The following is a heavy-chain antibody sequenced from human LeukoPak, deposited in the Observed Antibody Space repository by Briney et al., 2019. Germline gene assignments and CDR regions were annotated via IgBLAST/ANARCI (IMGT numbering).Heavy chain of an antibody. D-gene: IGHD4-17*01. V-gene: IGHV3-43*02. CDR3: AKELTTVTGPMPFDY. J-gene: IGHJ4*02. CDR1: GFTFDGYA. Sequence: GGSLRLSCAASGFTFDGYAMHWVRQAPGKGLEWVSLISGDGGSTYYADSVKGRFTISRDNSKNSLYLQMNSLRTEDTALYYCAKELTTVTGPMPFDYWGQGTLVTVSS. CDR2: ISGDGGST.